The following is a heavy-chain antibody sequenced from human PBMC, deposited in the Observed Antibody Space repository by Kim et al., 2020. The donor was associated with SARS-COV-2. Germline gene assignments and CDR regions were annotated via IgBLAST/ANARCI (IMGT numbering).Heavy chain of an antibody. CDR3: ARLRIVAAGRGLDS. CDR1: GYIFTSYT. J-gene: IGHJ4*02. CDR2: ISAGTGNT. Sequence: ASVKVSCKASGYIFTSYTIHWVRQAPGQRLEWMGWISAGTGNTGYSQKFQGRVTITRDTSASTAYMELSSLRSEDTAVYYCARLRIVAAGRGLDSVGQGTLVTVSS. V-gene: IGHV1-3*01. D-gene: IGHD6-13*01.